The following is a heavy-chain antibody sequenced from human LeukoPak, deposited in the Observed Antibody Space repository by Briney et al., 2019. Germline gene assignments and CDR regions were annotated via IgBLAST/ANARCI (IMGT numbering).Heavy chain of an antibody. J-gene: IGHJ3*02. CDR1: GFTFSSYA. Sequence: GGSLRLSCAASGFTFSSYAMSWVRQAPGKGLEWVSAISGSGGSTYYADSVKGRFTISRDNSKNTLYLQMNSLRAEDTAVYYCAKVGSGYDILTGYYVDAFDIWGQGTMVTVSS. V-gene: IGHV3-23*01. CDR2: ISGSGGST. D-gene: IGHD3-9*01. CDR3: AKVGSGYDILTGYYVDAFDI.